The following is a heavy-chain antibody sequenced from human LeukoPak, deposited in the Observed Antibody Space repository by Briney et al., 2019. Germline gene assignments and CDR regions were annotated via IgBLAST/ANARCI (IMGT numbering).Heavy chain of an antibody. CDR1: GGSFSGYY. V-gene: IGHV4-34*01. J-gene: IGHJ5*02. Sequence: TSETLSLTCAVYGGSFSGYYWSWIRQPPGKGLEWIGEINHSGSTNYNPSLKSRVTISVDTSKNQFSLKLSSVTAADTAVYYCAGERGTDDYGFNWFDPWGQGTLVTVSS. CDR2: INHSGST. D-gene: IGHD4-17*01. CDR3: AGERGTDDYGFNWFDP.